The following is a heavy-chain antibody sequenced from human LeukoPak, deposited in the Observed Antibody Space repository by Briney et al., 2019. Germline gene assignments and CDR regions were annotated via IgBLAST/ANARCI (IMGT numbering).Heavy chain of an antibody. CDR1: GFTFSSYW. CDR2: INPDGSVT. J-gene: IGHJ4*02. V-gene: IGHV3-74*01. D-gene: IGHD3-16*01. CDR3: AKGDMGVYLDY. Sequence: GGSLRLSCAASGFTFSSYWMHWVRQPPGKGLVWVSRINPDGSVTTHADSVEGRFTISRDNSKNTLYLQMNSLRAEDTAVYYCAKGDMGVYLDYWGQGTLVTVSS.